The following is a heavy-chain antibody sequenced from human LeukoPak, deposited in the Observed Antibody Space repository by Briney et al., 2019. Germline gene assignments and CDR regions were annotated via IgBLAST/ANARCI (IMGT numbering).Heavy chain of an antibody. V-gene: IGHV3-23*01. CDR2: ISGSGGST. D-gene: IGHD6-6*01. CDR3: ARYRIEYSSSSDFDY. CDR1: GFTFINFA. J-gene: IGHJ4*02. Sequence: GGSLRLSCTASGFTFINFAMYWVRQAPGEGLEWVSSISGSGGSTYYADSVKDRFTISRDNSKNSLYLQMNSLRAEDTAVYYCARYRIEYSSSSDFDYWGQGTLVTVSS.